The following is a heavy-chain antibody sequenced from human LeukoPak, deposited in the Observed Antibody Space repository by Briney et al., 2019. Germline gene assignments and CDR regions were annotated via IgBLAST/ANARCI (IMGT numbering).Heavy chain of an antibody. CDR1: GFTFSSYA. Sequence: GGSLRLSCAASGFTFSSYAMSWVRQAPGKGLEWVSAISGSGGSTYYADSVKGRFTISRDNSKNTLYLQMNSLRAEDTAVYYCARGRSVLAAAGIYWYFDLWGRGTLVTVSS. CDR3: ARGRSVLAAAGIYWYFDL. J-gene: IGHJ2*01. D-gene: IGHD6-13*01. V-gene: IGHV3-23*01. CDR2: ISGSGGST.